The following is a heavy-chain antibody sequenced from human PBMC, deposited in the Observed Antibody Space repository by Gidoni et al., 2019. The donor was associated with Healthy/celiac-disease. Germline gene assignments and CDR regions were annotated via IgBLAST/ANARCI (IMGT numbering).Heavy chain of an antibody. CDR3: AKEVSGSGWYGPLDY. J-gene: IGHJ4*02. D-gene: IGHD6-19*01. Sequence: EVQLLESGGGLVQPGGSLSLSCSASGFTFSSYAMSWVRQAPGKGLEWVSAISGSGGSTYYADSVKGRFTISRDNSKNTLYLQMNSLRAEDTAVYYCAKEVSGSGWYGPLDYWGQGTLVTVSS. V-gene: IGHV3-23*01. CDR2: ISGSGGST. CDR1: GFTFSSYA.